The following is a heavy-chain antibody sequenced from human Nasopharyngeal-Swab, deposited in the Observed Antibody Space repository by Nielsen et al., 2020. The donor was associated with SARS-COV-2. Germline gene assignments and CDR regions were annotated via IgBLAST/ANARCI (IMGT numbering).Heavy chain of an antibody. CDR1: GFTVSSNF. Sequence: GGSLRLSCVASGFTVSSNFMNWVRQAPGKGLEWVGFIRSKAYGGTTEYAASVKGRFTISRDDSKSITYLQMNSLKTEDTAVYYCTRDLRSGSYSYGMDVWGQGTTVTVSS. D-gene: IGHD3-10*02. CDR2: IRSKAYGGTT. V-gene: IGHV3-49*04. CDR3: TRDLRSGSYSYGMDV. J-gene: IGHJ6*02.